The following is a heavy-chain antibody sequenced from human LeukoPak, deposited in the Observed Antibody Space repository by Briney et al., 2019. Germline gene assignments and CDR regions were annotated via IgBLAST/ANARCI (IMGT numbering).Heavy chain of an antibody. D-gene: IGHD5-24*01. V-gene: IGHV4-59*08. CDR2: IFYSGNT. CDR1: GGSISNYY. CDR3: ARRDGNSYGFSDS. Sequence: SETLSLTCTVSGGSISNYYWSWIRQPPGKGLEWIGDIFYSGNTNYNPSLKSRVTISVDTSKQQFSLKLSSVTAAHTAVYDCARRDGNSYGFSDSWGQGTLVTVSS. J-gene: IGHJ4*02.